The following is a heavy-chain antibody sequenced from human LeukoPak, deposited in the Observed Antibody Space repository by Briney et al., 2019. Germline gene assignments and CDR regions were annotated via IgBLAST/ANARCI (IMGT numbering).Heavy chain of an antibody. CDR3: AKEPPGGWSIDL. CDR2: MGTDETDI. D-gene: IGHD3-16*01. CDR1: GFTVSTFA. J-gene: IGHJ2*01. Sequence: PWGSLRLSCAASGFTVSTFAWHWVRQPPGKGLEWVAFMGTDETDIHYADSVRGRFIISRDNSRNTLSLDMSSLRVEDTAVYYCAKEPPGGWSIDLCGRGILVSISS. V-gene: IGHV3-30*02.